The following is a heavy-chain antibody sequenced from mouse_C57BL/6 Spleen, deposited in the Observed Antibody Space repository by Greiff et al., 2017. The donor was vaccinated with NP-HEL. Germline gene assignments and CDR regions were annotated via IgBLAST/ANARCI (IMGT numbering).Heavy chain of an antibody. CDR3: AISGGYYGAMDY. V-gene: IGHV1-63*01. Sequence: VQLQQSGAELVRPGTSVKMSCKASGYTFTNYWIGWAKQRPGHGLEWIGDIYPGGGYTNYNEKFKGKATLTADKSSSTAYMQFSSLTSEDSASYYWAISGGYYGAMDYWGQGTSVTVSS. CDR2: IYPGGGYT. D-gene: IGHD2-3*01. J-gene: IGHJ4*01. CDR1: GYTFTNYW.